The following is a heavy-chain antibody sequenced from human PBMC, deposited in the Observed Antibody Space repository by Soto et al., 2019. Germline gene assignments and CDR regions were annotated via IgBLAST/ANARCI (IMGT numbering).Heavy chain of an antibody. CDR2: INAGNGNT. D-gene: IGHD6-13*01. J-gene: IGHJ6*03. CDR1: GYTFTSYA. Sequence: QVQLVQSGAEVKKPGASVKVSCKASGYTFTSYAMHWVRQAPGQRLEWMGWINAGNGNTNYSQKFQGRVTITRDTSASTAYMELSSLRSEDTAVYYCARDSPIAAAGTATLPYYYYYMDVWGKGTTVTVSS. V-gene: IGHV1-3*01. CDR3: ARDSPIAAAGTATLPYYYYYMDV.